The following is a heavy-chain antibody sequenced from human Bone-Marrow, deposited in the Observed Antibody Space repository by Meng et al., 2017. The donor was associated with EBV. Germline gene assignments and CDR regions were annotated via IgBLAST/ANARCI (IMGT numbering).Heavy chain of an antibody. CDR1: GYTFTGYY. Sequence: QVQLGQLGVGVKKPGASVKVSCKASGYTFTGYYMHWVRQAPGQGLEWMGRINPNSGDTNYAQKFQGRVTMTRDTSISTAYMELSRLRSDDTAVYYCARAKAAAAGTLIDYWGQGTLVTVSS. CDR2: INPNSGDT. J-gene: IGHJ4*02. D-gene: IGHD6-13*01. V-gene: IGHV1-2*06. CDR3: ARAKAAAAGTLIDY.